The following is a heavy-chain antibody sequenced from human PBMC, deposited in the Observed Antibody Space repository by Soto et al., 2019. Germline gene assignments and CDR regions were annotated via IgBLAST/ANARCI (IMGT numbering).Heavy chain of an antibody. CDR1: GFTFSSYA. V-gene: IGHV3-64*04. J-gene: IGHJ4*02. CDR3: ASPYAISFHY. D-gene: IGHD2-8*01. CDR2: ISSNGGST. Sequence: PGGSLRLSCSASGFTFSSYAMHWVRQAPGKGLEWVSAISSNGGSTYYADSVKGRFTISRDNAKNTLYLQMNSLRAEDTAVYYCASPYAISFHYWGQGALVTVSS.